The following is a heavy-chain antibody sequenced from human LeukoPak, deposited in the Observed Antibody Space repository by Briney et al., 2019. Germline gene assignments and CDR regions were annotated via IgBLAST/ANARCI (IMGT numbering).Heavy chain of an antibody. CDR2: ISDDGGKK. Sequence: GKSLRLSCAASGFTFSSYGMHWVRQAPGKGLEWVALISDDGGKKYYADSVKGRFTISRDNSKNTLFLQMNTLRAEDTAIYYCAKSRGSGSNMARGVNFDYWGQGTLVTVSS. V-gene: IGHV3-30*18. CDR3: AKSRGSGSNMARGVNFDY. D-gene: IGHD3-10*01. CDR1: GFTFSSYG. J-gene: IGHJ4*02.